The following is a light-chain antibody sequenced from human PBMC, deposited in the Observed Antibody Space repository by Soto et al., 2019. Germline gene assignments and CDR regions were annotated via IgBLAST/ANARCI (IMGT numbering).Light chain of an antibody. CDR3: QQYGGSPGT. V-gene: IGKV3-20*01. CDR1: QTVRERY. J-gene: IGKJ1*01. Sequence: IVLTQSPGTLSLSPGERATLSCRASQTVRERYLAWSQQRPGQAPRLLLYGASNRVTGIPDRFSGSGSGTDFTLTINRLEPEDFAVYYCQQYGGSPGTFGQGTKVEIK. CDR2: GAS.